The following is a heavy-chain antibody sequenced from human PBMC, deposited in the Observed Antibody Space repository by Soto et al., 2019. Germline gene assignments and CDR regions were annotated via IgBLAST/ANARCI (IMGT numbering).Heavy chain of an antibody. J-gene: IGHJ4*02. CDR2: ISSNGGST. D-gene: IGHD6-13*01. V-gene: IGHV3-64D*08. CDR3: VKGGQQLVRPFDY. CDR1: GFTFSSYA. Sequence: GGSLRLSCSASGFTFSSYAMHWVRQAPGKGLEYVSAISSNGGSTYYADSVKGRFTISRDNSKNTLYLQMSSLRAEDTAVYYCVKGGQQLVRPFDYWGQGTLVTVSS.